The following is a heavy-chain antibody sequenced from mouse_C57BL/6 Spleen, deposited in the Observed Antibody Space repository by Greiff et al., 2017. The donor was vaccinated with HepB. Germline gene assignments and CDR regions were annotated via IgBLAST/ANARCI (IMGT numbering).Heavy chain of an antibody. CDR3: ARRYYYGSSYDFDY. J-gene: IGHJ2*01. CDR2: IDPSDSYT. V-gene: IGHV1-69*01. Sequence: VQLQQPGAELVMPGASVKLSCKASGYTFTSYWMHWVKQRPGQGLEWIGEIDPSDSYTNYNQKFKGKSTLTVDKSSSTAYMQLSSLTSEDSAVYYCARRYYYGSSYDFDYWGQGTTLTVSS. D-gene: IGHD1-1*01. CDR1: GYTFTSYW.